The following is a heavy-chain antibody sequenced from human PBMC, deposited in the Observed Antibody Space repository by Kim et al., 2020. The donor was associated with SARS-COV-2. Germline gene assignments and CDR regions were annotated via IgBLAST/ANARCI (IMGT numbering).Heavy chain of an antibody. J-gene: IGHJ6*02. Sequence: GGSLRLSCAASGLTFSSYGMHWVRQAPGKGLEWVAVISYDGSNKEYADSVKGRFTISRDNSKNTLYLQMNSLRAEDTAVYYCARDWAVRYSSGWLYYYYGMDVWGQGTTVTVSS. CDR3: ARDWAVRYSSGWLYYYYGMDV. D-gene: IGHD6-19*01. V-gene: IGHV3-33*05. CDR1: GLTFSSYG. CDR2: ISYDGSNK.